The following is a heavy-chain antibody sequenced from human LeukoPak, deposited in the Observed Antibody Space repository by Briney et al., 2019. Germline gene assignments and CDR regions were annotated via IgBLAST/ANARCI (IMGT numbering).Heavy chain of an antibody. CDR1: GGSFSGYY. D-gene: IGHD3-10*01. V-gene: IGHV4-34*01. Sequence: SETLSLTCAVYGGSFSGYYWTWIRQAPGKGLEWIGEINHVGSTKYNPSLKSRATMSVDPSKNQFSLKLSAVTAADTAVYYCARPSALRGALGWYFDLWGRGTLVTVSS. CDR3: ARPSALRGALGWYFDL. J-gene: IGHJ2*01. CDR2: INHVGST.